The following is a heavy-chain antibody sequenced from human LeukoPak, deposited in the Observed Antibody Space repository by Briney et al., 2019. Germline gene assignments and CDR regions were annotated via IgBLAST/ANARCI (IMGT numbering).Heavy chain of an antibody. CDR3: ARSYGSGNYFDS. V-gene: IGHV4-59*01. D-gene: IGHD3-10*01. Sequence: PSETLSLTCTVSGGSISTYYWSWIRQPPGKGLEWIGYIHYTGSANYNPSLKSRVTISVDTSKTQFSLKLSSVTAADTALYYCARSYGSGNYFDSWGQGTLVTVSS. CDR1: GGSISTYY. CDR2: IHYTGSA. J-gene: IGHJ4*02.